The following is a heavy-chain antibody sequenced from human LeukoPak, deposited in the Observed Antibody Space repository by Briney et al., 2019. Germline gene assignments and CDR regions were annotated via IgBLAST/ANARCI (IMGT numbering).Heavy chain of an antibody. CDR2: IYSGGST. J-gene: IGHJ4*02. CDR3: ARAGYVVGATTRYFDY. D-gene: IGHD1-26*01. V-gene: IGHV3-53*01. CDR1: GFTVSSNY. Sequence: PGGSLRLSCAASGFTVSSNYMSWVRQAPGKGLEWVSVIYSGGSTYYADSVKGRFTISRDNSKNTLYLQMNSLRAEDTAVYYCARAGYVVGATTRYFDYWGQGTLVTVSS.